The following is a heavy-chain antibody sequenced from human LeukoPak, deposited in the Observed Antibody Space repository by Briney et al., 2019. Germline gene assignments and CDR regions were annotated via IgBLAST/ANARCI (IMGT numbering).Heavy chain of an antibody. CDR2: ISAYNGNT. Sequence: ASVKVSCKASGYTFTSYGISWVRQAPGQGLEWMGWISAYNGNTNYAQKLQGRVTMTTDTSTSTAYMELRSLRSDDTAVYYCARRPPGYGSGSYYAYWGQGTLVTVSS. D-gene: IGHD3-10*01. V-gene: IGHV1-18*01. CDR1: GYTFTSYG. J-gene: IGHJ4*02. CDR3: ARRPPGYGSGSYYAY.